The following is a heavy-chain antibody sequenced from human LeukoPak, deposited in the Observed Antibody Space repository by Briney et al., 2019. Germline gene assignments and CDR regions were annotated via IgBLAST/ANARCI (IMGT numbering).Heavy chain of an antibody. D-gene: IGHD3-3*01. CDR1: GFTFSNAW. J-gene: IGHJ4*02. CDR2: IKSKTDGGTT. Sequence: GGSLRLSCAASGFTFSNAWMSWVRQAPGKGLEWVGRIKSKTDGGTTDYAAPVKGRFTISRDDSKNTLYLQMNSLKTEDTAVYYCATDRGFGVVNLFDYWGQGTLVTVSS. CDR3: ATDRGFGVVNLFDY. V-gene: IGHV3-15*01.